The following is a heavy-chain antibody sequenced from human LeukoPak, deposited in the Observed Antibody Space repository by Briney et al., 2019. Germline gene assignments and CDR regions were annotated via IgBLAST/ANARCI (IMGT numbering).Heavy chain of an antibody. CDR1: GFTFSSYA. CDR3: ARDNQVYGFDP. J-gene: IGHJ5*02. V-gene: IGHV3-30-3*01. CDR2: ISYDGSNK. D-gene: IGHD2-8*01. Sequence: PGGSLRLSCAASGFTFSSYAMHWVRQAPGKGLEWVAVISYDGSNKYYADSVKGRFTISRDNSKNTLYLQMNSLRAEDTAVHYCARDNQVYGFDPWGQGTLVTVSS.